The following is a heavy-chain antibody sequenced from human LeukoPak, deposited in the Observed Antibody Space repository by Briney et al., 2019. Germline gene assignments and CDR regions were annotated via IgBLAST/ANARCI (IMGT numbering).Heavy chain of an antibody. D-gene: IGHD2-15*01. J-gene: IGHJ4*02. CDR1: GGSISSSNYF. V-gene: IGHV4-39*01. Sequence: PSETLSLTCTVSGGSISSSNYFWSWIRQPPGQELEWIASINYGGTTYYNPSLKSRVTISVDTSKNQAFLRLSSVTAADTAVYYCARSRWFDCWGQGTLVTVSS. CDR2: INYGGTT. CDR3: ARSRWFDC.